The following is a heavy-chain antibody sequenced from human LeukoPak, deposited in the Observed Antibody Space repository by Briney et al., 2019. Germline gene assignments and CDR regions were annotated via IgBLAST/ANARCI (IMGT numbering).Heavy chain of an antibody. CDR1: GFTFSSYA. V-gene: IGHV3-30-3*01. CDR2: IPYNGSNK. D-gene: IGHD5-12*01. Sequence: PGRSLRISCAASGFTFSSYAMHWVRQAPGKRPNSVAVIPYNGSNKYYADSVKGRFTISRDNSKNTLYLQMNSLRAEDTAVYYCARDGGYSGLLRTGKIQLGFDYWGQGTLVTVSS. J-gene: IGHJ4*02. CDR3: ARDGGYSGLLRTGKIQLGFDY.